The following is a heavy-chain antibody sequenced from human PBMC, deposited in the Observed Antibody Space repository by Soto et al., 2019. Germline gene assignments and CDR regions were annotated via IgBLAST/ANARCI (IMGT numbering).Heavy chain of an antibody. V-gene: IGHV5-51*01. D-gene: IGHD3-3*01. J-gene: IGHJ4*02. CDR1: GYTFTNYW. CDR2: VYPVDSDS. CDR3: VRGVFWPRPGFYIDY. Sequence: VESLKISCQGSGYTFTNYWIGWVRQMPGKGLEWMGIVYPVDSDSRYTPSFQGHVTISADKSIKTSYLQWSSLKASDSAMYYCVRGVFWPRPGFYIDYWGQRNLVTVSS.